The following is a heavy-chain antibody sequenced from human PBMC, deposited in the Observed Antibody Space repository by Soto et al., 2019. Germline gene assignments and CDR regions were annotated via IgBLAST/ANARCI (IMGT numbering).Heavy chain of an antibody. V-gene: IGHV4-4*07. D-gene: IGHD5-18*01. CDR3: ARDRGYRSGSFGS. CDR2: IYSDGTT. J-gene: IGHJ5*02. Sequence: QVQLQESGPGLVKPSETLSLTCIVSGGSISGYYWSWIRQPAGKELEWIGRIYSDGTTNYNPSLKGRGTMSVDTSKKQLSLKLTSVTAADTAMYYCARDRGYRSGSFGSWGQGVLVTVSS. CDR1: GGSISGYY.